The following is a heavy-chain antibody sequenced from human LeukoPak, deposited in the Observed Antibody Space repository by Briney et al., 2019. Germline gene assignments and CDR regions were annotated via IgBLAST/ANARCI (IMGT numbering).Heavy chain of an antibody. CDR1: GFTFSSYE. D-gene: IGHD6-13*01. CDR2: IKSKTDGGTT. V-gene: IGHV3-15*01. J-gene: IGHJ4*02. CDR3: TTDIAAAGTDY. Sequence: GGSLRLSCAASGFTFSSYEMNWVRQAPGKGLEWVGRIKSKTDGGTTDYAAPVKGRFTISRDDSKNTLYLQMNSLKTEDTAVYYCTTDIAAAGTDYWGQGTLVTVSS.